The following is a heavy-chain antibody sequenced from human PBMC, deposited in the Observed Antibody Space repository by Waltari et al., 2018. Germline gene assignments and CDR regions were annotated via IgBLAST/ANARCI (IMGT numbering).Heavy chain of an antibody. Sequence: GLVKPGGSLRLSCAASGFTFSSYSMNWVRQAPGKGLEWVSSISSSSSYIYYADSVKGRFTISRDNAKNSLYLQMNSLRAEDTAVYYCARDFSGFPPTVRGVIITNNGSSDYWGQGTLVTVSS. CDR3: ARDFSGFPPTVRGVIITNNGSSDY. CDR1: GFTFSSYS. D-gene: IGHD3-10*01. J-gene: IGHJ4*02. V-gene: IGHV3-21*03. CDR2: ISSSSSYI.